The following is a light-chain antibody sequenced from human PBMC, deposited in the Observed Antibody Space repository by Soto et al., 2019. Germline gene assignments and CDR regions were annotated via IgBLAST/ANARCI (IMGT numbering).Light chain of an antibody. J-gene: IGKJ1*01. CDR2: AAS. V-gene: IGKV1-27*01. CDR1: QGISNY. Sequence: DITMSQSPSSLSAGVGYKVTITCRASQGISNYLAWYQQKPGKVAKLLIYAASTLQSGVPSRFSGTGSPTDFTLTISSLQHEDVATDYCQKYNSAPQTFGQGTTVDIK. CDR3: QKYNSAPQT.